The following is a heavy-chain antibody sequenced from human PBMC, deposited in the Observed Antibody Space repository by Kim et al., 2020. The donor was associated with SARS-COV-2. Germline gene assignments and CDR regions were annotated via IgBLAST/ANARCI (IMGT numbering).Heavy chain of an antibody. J-gene: IGHJ5*02. CDR3: ARRCSGGSCGSTNWFDP. D-gene: IGHD2-15*01. CDR1: GYSFTSYW. V-gene: IGHV5-51*01. CDR2: IYPGDSDT. Sequence: GESLKISCKGSGYSFTSYWIDWVRQMPGKGLEWMGIIYPGDSDTRYSPSFQGQVTISADKSISTAYLQWSSLKASDTAMYYCARRCSGGSCGSTNWFDPWGQGTLVTVSS.